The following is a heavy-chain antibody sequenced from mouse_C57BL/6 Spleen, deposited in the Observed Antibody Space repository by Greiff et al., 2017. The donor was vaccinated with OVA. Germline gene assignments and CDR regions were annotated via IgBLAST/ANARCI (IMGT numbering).Heavy chain of an antibody. Sequence: DVHLVESGPGLVKPSQSLSLTCSVTGYSITSGYYWNWIRQFPGNKLEWMGYISYDGSNNYNPSLKNRISITRDTSKNQFFLKLNSVTTEDTATYYCARDYLFAYWGQGTLVTVSA. CDR1: GYSITSGYY. V-gene: IGHV3-6*01. CDR2: ISYDGSN. J-gene: IGHJ3*01. CDR3: ARDYLFAY.